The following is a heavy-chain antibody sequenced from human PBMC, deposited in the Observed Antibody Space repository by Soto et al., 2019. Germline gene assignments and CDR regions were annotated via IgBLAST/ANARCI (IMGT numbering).Heavy chain of an antibody. D-gene: IGHD4-17*01. V-gene: IGHV3-30*18. CDR2: ISYDGSNK. Sequence: GGSLRLSCAASGFTFSNYGMHWVRQAPGKGLEWVALISYDGSNKYYADSVKGRFTISRDNSKNTLSLQMTSLRAEDTAVYYCAKDIPYRDYVLSFDYSGQETFLTCSS. CDR3: AKDIPYRDYVLSFDY. CDR1: GFTFSNYG. J-gene: IGHJ4*02.